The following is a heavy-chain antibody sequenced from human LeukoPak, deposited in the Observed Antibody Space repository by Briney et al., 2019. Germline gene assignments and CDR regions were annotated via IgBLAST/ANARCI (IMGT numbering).Heavy chain of an antibody. CDR2: ISGSGGNT. CDR3: ARGYSYCDY. CDR1: GFTVNTYA. J-gene: IGHJ4*02. Sequence: GGSLRLSRAASGFTVNTYAMRWVRQAPGKGLEGVSGISGSGGNTYYADSVKGRFTISRDNSKNTLYLQMNSLRAEDTAVYYCARGYSYCDYWGEGTLVTVSS. V-gene: IGHV3-23*01. D-gene: IGHD5-18*01.